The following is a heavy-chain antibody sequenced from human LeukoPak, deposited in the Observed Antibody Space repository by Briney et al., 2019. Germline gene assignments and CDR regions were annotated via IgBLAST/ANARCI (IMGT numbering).Heavy chain of an antibody. CDR1: GYTLTSYT. CDR2: ISAYNGNT. D-gene: IGHD6-13*01. V-gene: IGHV1-18*01. CDR3: ARGTIAAAGTGYYYYYMDV. Sequence: GASAKVSCKASGYTLTSYTISWVPEAPGQGLEWMGWISAYNGNTHYAQKLQGRVTMTTDTFTSTAYMELRSLRSDDTAVYYCARGTIAAAGTGYYYYYMDVWGKGTTVTVSS. J-gene: IGHJ6*03.